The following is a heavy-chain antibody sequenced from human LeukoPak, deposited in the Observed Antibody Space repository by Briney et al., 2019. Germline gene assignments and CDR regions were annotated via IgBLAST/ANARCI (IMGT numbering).Heavy chain of an antibody. CDR2: IIPIFGTA. CDR3: ARAKVAAMSSWFDP. Sequence: SVKVSCKASGGTFSSYAISWVRQAPGQGLEWMGGIIPIFGTANYAQKFQGRVTITTDESTSTSYMELSSLRSEDTAVYYCARAKVAAMSSWFDPWGQGTLVTVSS. V-gene: IGHV1-69*05. J-gene: IGHJ5*02. D-gene: IGHD2-15*01. CDR1: GGTFSSYA.